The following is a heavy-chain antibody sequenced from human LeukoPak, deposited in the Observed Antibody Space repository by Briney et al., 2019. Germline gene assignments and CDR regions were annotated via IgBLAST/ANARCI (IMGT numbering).Heavy chain of an antibody. CDR1: GFTFDDYA. CDR2: ISWNSGSI. CDR3: AKVSGYSYGYFDY. J-gene: IGHJ4*02. D-gene: IGHD5-18*01. V-gene: IGHV3-9*01. Sequence: PGGSLRLSCAASGFTFDDYAMHWVRQAPGKGLEWVSGISWNSGSIGHADSVKGRFTISRDNAKNSLYLQMNSLRAEDTALYYCAKVSGYSYGYFDYWGQGTLVTVSS.